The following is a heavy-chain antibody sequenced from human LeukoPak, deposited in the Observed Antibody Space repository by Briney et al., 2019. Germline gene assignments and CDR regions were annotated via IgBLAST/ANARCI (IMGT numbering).Heavy chain of an antibody. Sequence: SETLSLTCTVSGGSVSSGSYYWSWIRQPPGKGLEWIGYICYSGSTNYNPSLKSRVTISVDTSKNQFSLKLSSVTAADTAVYYCARDHPSRGYYRPYYGMDVWGKGTTVTVSS. J-gene: IGHJ6*04. CDR1: GGSVSSGSYY. V-gene: IGHV4-61*01. CDR2: ICYSGST. CDR3: ARDHPSRGYYRPYYGMDV. D-gene: IGHD3-3*01.